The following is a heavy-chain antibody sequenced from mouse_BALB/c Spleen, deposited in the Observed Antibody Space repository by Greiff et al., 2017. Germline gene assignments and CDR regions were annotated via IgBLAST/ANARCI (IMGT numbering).Heavy chain of an antibody. CDR2: IYYSGTI. CDR3: ARYDYYYAMDY. J-gene: IGHJ4*01. Sequence: VQLKESGPGLVKPSQTVSLTCTVTGISITTGNYRWSWIRQFPGNKLEWIGYIYYSGTITYNPSLTSRTTITRDTSKNQFFLEMNSLTAEDTATYYCARYDYYYAMDYWGQGTSVTVSS. CDR1: GISITTGNYR. V-gene: IGHV3-5*02. D-gene: IGHD2-4*01.